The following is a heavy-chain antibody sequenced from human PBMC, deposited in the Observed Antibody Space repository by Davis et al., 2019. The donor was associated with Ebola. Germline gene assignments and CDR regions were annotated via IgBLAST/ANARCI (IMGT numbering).Heavy chain of an antibody. CDR2: LGTSADT. D-gene: IGHD6-19*01. CDR3: AKDTSNVWFDV. V-gene: IGHV3-23*01. J-gene: IGHJ3*01. CDR1: GFTFGDFG. Sequence: PGGSLRLSCAASGFTFGDFGMIWVRQAPGKGLEWVSTLGTSADTYYADSVKGRFTISRDNSKNTLYLQMNGLRVEDTAIYYCAKDTSNVWFDVWGQGTMVSVSS.